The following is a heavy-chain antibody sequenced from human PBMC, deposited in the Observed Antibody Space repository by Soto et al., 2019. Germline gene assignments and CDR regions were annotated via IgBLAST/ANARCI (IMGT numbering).Heavy chain of an antibody. V-gene: IGHV4-39*01. CDR1: GDSLSAGPYH. J-gene: IGHJ4*02. CDR2: VYNSGST. CDR3: ARHPPYRPVDF. D-gene: IGHD3-16*02. Sequence: QLQLQESGPGLVTPSETLSLTCSVSGDSLSAGPYHWGWIRQPPGKGLAWIGNVYNSGSTSYSPSLKRRVTISVDTSKNQFSLRLTSVTAADTAVYFCARHPPYRPVDFWGQGTLVTVSS.